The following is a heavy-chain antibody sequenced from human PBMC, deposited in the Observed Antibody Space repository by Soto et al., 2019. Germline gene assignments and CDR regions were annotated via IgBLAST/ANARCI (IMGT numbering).Heavy chain of an antibody. Sequence: QVQLVESGGGVVQPGRSLRLSCAASGFTFSSYAMHWVRQAPGKGLEWVAVISYDGSNKYYAGSVKGRFTISRDNSKNTLYLQMNSLRAEDTAVYYCACLLLIDYWGQGTLVTISS. V-gene: IGHV3-30-3*01. D-gene: IGHD2-15*01. CDR2: ISYDGSNK. CDR1: GFTFSSYA. CDR3: ACLLLIDY. J-gene: IGHJ4*02.